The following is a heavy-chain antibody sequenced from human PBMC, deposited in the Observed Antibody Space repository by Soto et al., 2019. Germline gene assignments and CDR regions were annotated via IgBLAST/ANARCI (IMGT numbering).Heavy chain of an antibody. D-gene: IGHD2-8*02. J-gene: IGHJ4*02. CDR1: GFTVSSNY. CDR3: AKIALVGSFGFELASDY. V-gene: IGHV3-53*01. Sequence: GGSLRLSCAASGFTVSSNYMSWVRQAPGKGLEWVSVIYSGGSTNYADSVKGRFIISRDNSKNTLYLVMNSLRTEDIGIYYCAKIALVGSFGFELASDYWGQGILVTVS. CDR2: IYSGGST.